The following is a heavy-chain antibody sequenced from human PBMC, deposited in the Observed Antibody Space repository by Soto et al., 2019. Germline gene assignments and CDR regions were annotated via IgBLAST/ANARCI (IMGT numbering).Heavy chain of an antibody. V-gene: IGHV4-31*03. CDR3: ASTEDFFDY. J-gene: IGHJ4*02. Sequence: PSKTLSLTCSVSGVSLTSGTYYWSWIRQHPGKGLEWIGYIFYSGSTDYNPSLKSRVNISVDTSKNQFSLKLSSVTAADTAVYYCASTEDFFDYWGQGTLVTVSS. CDR2: IFYSGST. CDR1: GVSLTSGTYY.